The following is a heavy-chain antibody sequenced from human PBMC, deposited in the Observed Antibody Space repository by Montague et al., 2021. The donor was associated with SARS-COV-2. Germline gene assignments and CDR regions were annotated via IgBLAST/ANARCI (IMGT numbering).Heavy chain of an antibody. J-gene: IGHJ5*02. CDR3: AREDRWNGFAP. D-gene: IGHD5-24*01. Sequence: SETLSLTCSVSGGSISSDYWSWIRQSPGKGLEWIGYIYYRGTTNFNPSLKSRVTFSVDTSKNQFSLKLISVTAADTAVYFCAREDRWNGFAPWGQGTLV. CDR2: IYYRGTT. V-gene: IGHV4-59*01. CDR1: GGSISSDY.